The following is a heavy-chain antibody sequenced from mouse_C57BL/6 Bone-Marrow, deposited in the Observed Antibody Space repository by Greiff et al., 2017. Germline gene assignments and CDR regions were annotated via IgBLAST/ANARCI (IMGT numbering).Heavy chain of an antibody. CDR3: ARARRLRRGGAMDY. J-gene: IGHJ4*01. V-gene: IGHV1-72*01. Sequence: VKPGASVKLSCKASGYTFTSYWMHWVKQRPGRGLEWIGRIDPNSGGTKYNEKFKSKATLTVDKPSSTAYMQLSSLTSEDSAVYYCARARRLRRGGAMDYWGQGTSVTVSS. CDR1: GYTFTSYW. CDR2: IDPNSGGT. D-gene: IGHD2-4*01.